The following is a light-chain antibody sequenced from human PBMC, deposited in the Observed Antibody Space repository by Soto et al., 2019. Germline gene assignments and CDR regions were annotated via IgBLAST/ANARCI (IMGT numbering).Light chain of an antibody. CDR2: DAS. CDR3: QQRSNWPST. Sequence: DIVLTQSPATLSLSPGERATLSCRASQSVSSSLAWYQQKPGQSPRLLIYDASNRATGIPLRFSGSGSGTECTLTISSLEPEDFAVYYCQQRSNWPSTFGQGTKLEIK. CDR1: QSVSSS. J-gene: IGKJ2*01. V-gene: IGKV3-11*01.